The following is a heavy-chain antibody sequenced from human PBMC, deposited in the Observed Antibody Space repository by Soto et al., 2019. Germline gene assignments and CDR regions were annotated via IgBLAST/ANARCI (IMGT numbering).Heavy chain of an antibody. CDR3: ARETWVVATITEGKKSYYYYYMDV. D-gene: IGHD5-12*01. J-gene: IGHJ6*03. CDR2: IYPGDSDT. Sequence: PGESLKISCKGSGYSFTSYWIGWVRQMPGKGLEWMGIIYPGDSDTRYSPSFQGQVTISADKSISTAYLQWSSLKAPDTAMYYCARETWVVATITEGKKSYYYYYMDVWGKGTTVTVSS. V-gene: IGHV5-51*01. CDR1: GYSFTSYW.